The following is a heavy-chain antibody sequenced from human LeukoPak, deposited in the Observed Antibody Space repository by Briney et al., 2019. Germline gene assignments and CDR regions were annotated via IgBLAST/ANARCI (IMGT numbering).Heavy chain of an antibody. CDR1: GYTFTSHW. Sequence: GESLKISCRGSGYTFTSHWIGWVRQMPGKGLEWVGIIYPGDSDTRYSPSFQGWVTISADKSINTAYLQWTSLQASDTAMYYCARRHSFDIWGQGTMVTVSS. CDR2: IYPGDSDT. CDR3: ARRHSFDI. J-gene: IGHJ3*02. V-gene: IGHV5-51*01.